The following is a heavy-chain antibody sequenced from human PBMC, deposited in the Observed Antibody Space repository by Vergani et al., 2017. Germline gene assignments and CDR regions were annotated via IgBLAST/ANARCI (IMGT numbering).Heavy chain of an antibody. CDR2: IIPVLGKT. J-gene: IGHJ4*02. D-gene: IGHD4-17*01. Sequence: QVQLVQSGAEVKKPGSSVKVSCKASGATFRSNTISWVRQVPGQGLEWMGRIIPVLGKTKYAQDFQGRLTITADTSTSTAYMELTSLRSQDTAVYYCARGPMTAVTTTLDYWGQGTLVTVSS. CDR1: GATFRSNT. V-gene: IGHV1-69*08. CDR3: ARGPMTAVTTTLDY.